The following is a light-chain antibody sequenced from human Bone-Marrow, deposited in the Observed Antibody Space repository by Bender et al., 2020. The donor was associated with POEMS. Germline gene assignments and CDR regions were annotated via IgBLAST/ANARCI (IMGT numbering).Light chain of an antibody. CDR3: FSCTSRSTWV. Sequence: QSALTQPASVSGSPGQSITISCTGTSRDVGGFNYVSWYQQHPGKAPKLMIYDVNDRPSGVSNRFSGSKSGSTASLTISGLQPEDEADYYCFSCTSRSTWVFGGGTKLTVL. V-gene: IGLV2-14*03. J-gene: IGLJ3*02. CDR2: DVN. CDR1: SRDVGGFNY.